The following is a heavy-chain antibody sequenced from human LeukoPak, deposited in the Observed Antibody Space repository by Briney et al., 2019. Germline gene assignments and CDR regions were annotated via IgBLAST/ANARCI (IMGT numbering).Heavy chain of an antibody. CDR3: ARDRGGDY. V-gene: IGHV4-59*01. CDR2: IYYSGST. CDR1: GGSISSYS. D-gene: IGHD3-10*01. J-gene: IGHJ4*02. Sequence: SETLSLTCTVSGGSISSYSWNWIRQPPGKGLEWIGYIYYSGSTNYNPSLKSRVTISVDTSKNQFSLKLSSVTAADTAVYYCARDRGGDYWGQGTLVTVSS.